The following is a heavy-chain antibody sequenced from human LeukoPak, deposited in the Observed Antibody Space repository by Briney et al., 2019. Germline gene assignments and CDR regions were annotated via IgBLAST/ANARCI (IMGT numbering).Heavy chain of an antibody. CDR2: IVPIFGTA. D-gene: IGHD5-18*01. CDR3: AVGGYSYGTTFDY. V-gene: IGHV1-69*05. CDR1: GRTFSSYG. J-gene: IGHJ4*02. Sequence: SGKVSCYAAGRTFSSYGISWVRLAPGPGLGLMGMIVPIFGTANYAQKFQGRVAINTAESTSTAYMELSSLRSEDTAVYYCAVGGYSYGTTFDYWGQGTLVTVSS.